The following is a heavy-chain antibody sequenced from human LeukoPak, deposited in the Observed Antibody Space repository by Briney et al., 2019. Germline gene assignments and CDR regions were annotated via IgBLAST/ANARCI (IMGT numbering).Heavy chain of an antibody. CDR1: GFTFSDYY. J-gene: IGHJ3*02. V-gene: IGHV3-11*01. CDR3: ARVPAVSVNAFDI. D-gene: IGHD2-8*01. Sequence: GSLRLSCAASGFTFSDYYMSWIRQAPGKGLEWVSYISGSDNTIYYADSVKGRFTISRDNAKNSLYLQMSSLRVEDTAVYYCARVPAVSVNAFDIWGQGTMVTVSS. CDR2: ISGSDNTI.